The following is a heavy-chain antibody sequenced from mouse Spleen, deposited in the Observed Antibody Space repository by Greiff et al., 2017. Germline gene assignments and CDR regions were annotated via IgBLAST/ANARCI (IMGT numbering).Heavy chain of an antibody. CDR2: ISYDGSN. J-gene: IGHJ4*01. Sequence: EVQLQQSGPGLVKPSQSLSLTCSVTGYSITSGYYWNWIRQFPGNKLEWMGYISYDGSNNYNPSLKNRISITRDTSKNQFFLKLNSVTTEDTATYYCARSGLDYSMDYWGQGTSVTVSS. V-gene: IGHV3-6*01. CDR3: ARSGLDYSMDY. CDR1: GYSITSGYY. D-gene: IGHD3-1*01.